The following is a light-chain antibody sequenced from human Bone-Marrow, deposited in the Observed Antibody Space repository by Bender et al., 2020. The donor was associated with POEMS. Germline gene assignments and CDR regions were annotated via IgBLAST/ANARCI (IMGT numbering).Light chain of an antibody. CDR3: SSYANSNNLV. V-gene: IGLV2-8*01. J-gene: IGLJ3*02. CDR2: EVT. Sequence: QSALTQPPSASGSPGQSVTISCTGTSNDVGAYRYVSWYQQHPGKAPQLILYEVTKRPSGVPDRFSGSKSGYTASLTVSGLQAEDEADYYCSSYANSNNLVFGGGTKLTVL. CDR1: SNDVGAYRY.